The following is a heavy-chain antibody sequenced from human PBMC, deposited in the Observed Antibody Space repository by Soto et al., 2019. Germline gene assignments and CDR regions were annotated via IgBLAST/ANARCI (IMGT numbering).Heavy chain of an antibody. CDR2: IKSKAFGGTI. CDR3: SGRHCSSGSWYFYRFDP. D-gene: IGHD2-2*01. Sequence: EVQLEESGGGLVQPGRSLRLSCTASGFTFADYGVGWFRQAPGKGLAWVGFIKSKAFGGTIAYAASVADRFTISGDHSSSIAYLQVNSLKAEYTAVYYCSGRHCSSGSWYFYRFDPLGQGTLVTGSS. V-gene: IGHV3-49*03. CDR1: GFTFADYG. J-gene: IGHJ5*02.